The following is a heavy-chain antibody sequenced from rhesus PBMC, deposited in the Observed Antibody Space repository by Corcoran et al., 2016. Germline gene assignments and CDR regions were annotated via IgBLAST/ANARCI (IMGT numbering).Heavy chain of an antibody. D-gene: IGHD2-15*01. J-gene: IGHJ4*01. CDR3: AGPSKGY. CDR2: IYINSERT. CDR1: GGSISGYYY. V-gene: IGHV4S12*01. Sequence: QVQLQESGPGVVKPSETLSLTCAVSGGSISGYYYWSWIRQPPGKGLEWIGSIYINSERTNYTPSLKSRVTISKDTSKNQFSLKLGSGTATDTAVYYCAGPSKGYWGQGVLVTVSS.